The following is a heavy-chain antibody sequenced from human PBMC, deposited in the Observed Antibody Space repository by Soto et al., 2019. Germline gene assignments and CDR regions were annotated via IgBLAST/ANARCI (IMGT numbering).Heavy chain of an antibody. J-gene: IGHJ6*03. CDR1: GFTFSSYA. V-gene: IGHV3-64*01. CDR2: ISSNGGST. D-gene: IGHD3-3*01. Sequence: GGSLRLSCAASGFTFSSYAMHWVRQAPGKGLEYVSAISSNGGSTYYANSVKGRFTISRDNSKNTLYLQMGSLRAEDMAVYYCARAEKDFWSGYLLYMNVGGKGTRFTFS. CDR3: ARAEKDFWSGYLLYMNV.